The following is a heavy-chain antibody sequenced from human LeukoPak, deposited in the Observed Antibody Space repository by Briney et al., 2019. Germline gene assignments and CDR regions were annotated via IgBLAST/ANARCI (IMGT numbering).Heavy chain of an antibody. Sequence: ASVKVSCKASGYTFTSYAMNWVRQAPGQGLEWMGWINTNTGNPTYAQGFTGRFVFSLDTSVSTAYLQISSLKAEDTAVYYCAREGSVLRYFDWLSWGQGTLVTVSS. D-gene: IGHD3-9*01. CDR2: INTNTGNP. CDR3: AREGSVLRYFDWLS. V-gene: IGHV7-4-1*02. J-gene: IGHJ5*02. CDR1: GYTFTSYA.